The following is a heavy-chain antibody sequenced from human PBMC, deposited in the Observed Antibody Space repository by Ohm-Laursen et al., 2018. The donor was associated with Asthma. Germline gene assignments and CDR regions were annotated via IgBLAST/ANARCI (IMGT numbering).Heavy chain of an antibody. V-gene: IGHV4-59*01. D-gene: IGHD4-17*01. CDR1: GGSISSYY. CDR3: ARGTTVIPWNWFDP. J-gene: IGHJ5*02. CDR2: IYYSGST. Sequence: SETLSLTCTVSGGSISSYYWSWIRQPPGKGLEWIGYIYYSGSTNYNPSLKSRVTISVDTSKNQFSLKLSSVTAADMAVYYCARGTTVIPWNWFDPWGQGTLVTVSS.